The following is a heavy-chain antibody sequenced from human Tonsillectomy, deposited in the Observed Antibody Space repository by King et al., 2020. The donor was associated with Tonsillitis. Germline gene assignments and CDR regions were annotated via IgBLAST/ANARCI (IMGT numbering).Heavy chain of an antibody. J-gene: IGHJ6*03. Sequence: QLVQSGAEVKKPGSSVKVSCKASGGTFSMYGFTWVRQAPGQGLEWMGGIIPIFGTPHYAQKFQGRVTITADESTSTAYVEVSSLRSEDTAVYYCARGDANPLHGSIIHMDVWGKGTTVTVSS. CDR1: GGTFSMYG. CDR3: ARGDANPLHGSIIHMDV. V-gene: IGHV1-69*01. CDR2: IIPIFGTP. D-gene: IGHD3-10*01.